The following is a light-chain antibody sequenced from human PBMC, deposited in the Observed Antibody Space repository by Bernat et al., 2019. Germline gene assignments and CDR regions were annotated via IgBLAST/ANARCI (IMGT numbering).Light chain of an antibody. CDR1: QSVRNNF. CDR3: QQYGTASFT. CDR2: GAS. J-gene: IGKJ2*01. V-gene: IGKV3-20*01. Sequence: EIVLTQSPGTLSLFPGERATLSCRASQSVRNNFLAWYQQKPGQAPRLLIYGASTRTTGIPDRFSGSGSGTYFTLTISRLGPEDFAVFYWQQYGTASFTFGQGTKLEI.